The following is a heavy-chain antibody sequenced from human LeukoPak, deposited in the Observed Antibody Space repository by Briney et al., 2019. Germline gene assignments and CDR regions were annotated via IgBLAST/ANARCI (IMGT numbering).Heavy chain of an antibody. Sequence: SETLSLTCTVSGGSISSYYWSWIRQPPGKGLEWIGYIYYSGSTNYNPSLKSRVTISVDTSKNQFSLKLSSVTAADTAVYYCASVAVPYYFDYWGQGTLVTVSS. CDR2: IYYSGST. CDR1: GGSISSYY. J-gene: IGHJ4*02. V-gene: IGHV4-59*01. D-gene: IGHD6-19*01. CDR3: ASVAVPYYFDY.